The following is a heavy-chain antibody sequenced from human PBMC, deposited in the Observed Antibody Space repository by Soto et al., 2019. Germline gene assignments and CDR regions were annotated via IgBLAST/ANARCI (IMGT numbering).Heavy chain of an antibody. CDR1: GGSFSGYY. Sequence: QVQLQQCGAGLLKPSETLSVTCAVYGGSFSGYYWSWIRQPTGKGLEWIGEIGHGGGTIYNPSLETRVTISEDSSNNQFSLKVNSVTAAYTAVYYCERHGGYYFDYWGQGAPVTVSS. J-gene: IGHJ4*02. CDR2: IGHGGGT. D-gene: IGHD3-16*01. CDR3: ERHGGYYFDY. V-gene: IGHV4-34*01.